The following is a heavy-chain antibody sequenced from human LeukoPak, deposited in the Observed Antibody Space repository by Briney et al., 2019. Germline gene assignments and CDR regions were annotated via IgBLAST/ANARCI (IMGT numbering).Heavy chain of an antibody. V-gene: IGHV4-34*01. CDR3: ARERRGVVPAAIFDY. CDR1: GGSFSGYY. J-gene: IGHJ4*02. CDR2: INHSGST. Sequence: PSETLSLTCAVYGGSFSGYYWSWIRQPPGKGLEWIGEINHSGSTNYNPSLKSRVTISVDTPKNQFSLKPSSVTAADTAVYYCARERRGVVPAAIFDYWGQGTLVTVSS. D-gene: IGHD2-2*02.